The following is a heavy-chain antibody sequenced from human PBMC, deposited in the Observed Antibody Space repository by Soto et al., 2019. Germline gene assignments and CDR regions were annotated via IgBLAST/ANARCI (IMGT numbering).Heavy chain of an antibody. D-gene: IGHD3-10*01. J-gene: IGHJ4*02. CDR3: ARGYITMVRGVYKFDY. V-gene: IGHV4-59*12. CDR2: IYDSGST. Sequence: SETLSLTCTVSGGSISSYYWSWIRQPPGKGLEWIGYIYDSGSTNYNPSLKSRVTISVDTSKNQFSLKLSSVTAADTAVYYCARGYITMVRGVYKFDYWGQGTLVTVSS. CDR1: GGSISSYY.